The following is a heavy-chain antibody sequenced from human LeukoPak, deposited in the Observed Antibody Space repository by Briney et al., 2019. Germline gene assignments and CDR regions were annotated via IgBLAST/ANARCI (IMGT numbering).Heavy chain of an antibody. Sequence: SETLSLTCTVTGGSISISTYYWGWIRQPPGKGLEWIGNIYYSGSTYYNPSLKSRVTISVDTSKNQFSLRLSSVSAADTAVYYCARLGTGYDSSGYSIGWFDPWGQGTLVTVSS. J-gene: IGHJ5*02. CDR1: GGSISISTYY. V-gene: IGHV4-39*01. CDR3: ARLGTGYDSSGYSIGWFDP. CDR2: IYYSGST. D-gene: IGHD3-22*01.